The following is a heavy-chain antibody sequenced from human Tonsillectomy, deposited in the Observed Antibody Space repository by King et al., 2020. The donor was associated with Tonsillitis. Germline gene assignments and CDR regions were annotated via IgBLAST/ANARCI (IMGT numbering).Heavy chain of an antibody. Sequence: VQLQQWGAGLVKPSETVSLTCGVSSGSFSGFSWSWIRQPPGRGLEWIGEISHSGSTTYNPSLKSRVTISVDTSKNQFSLRVSSVTAADTAVYYCARRYGWHPYGVWGQGTLVTVSS. CDR3: ARRYGWHPYGV. CDR2: ISHSGST. CDR1: SGSFSGFS. V-gene: IGHV4-34*01. D-gene: IGHD3-10*01. J-gene: IGHJ4*02.